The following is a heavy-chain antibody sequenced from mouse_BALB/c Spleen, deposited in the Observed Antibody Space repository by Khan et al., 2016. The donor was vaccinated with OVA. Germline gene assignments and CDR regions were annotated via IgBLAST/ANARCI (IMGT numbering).Heavy chain of an antibody. CDR1: GFSLTSYG. Sequence: VQLQESGPGLVQPSQSLSITCTVSGFSLTSYGVHWVRQSPGKGLEWLGVIWSGGSTDYNAALISRLSISKDNSKSQVFFKMNSLQPNDTALYYCARNGYYVHWYFDVWGAGTTVTVSA. D-gene: IGHD2-3*01. V-gene: IGHV2-2*02. CDR2: IWSGGST. CDR3: ARNGYYVHWYFDV. J-gene: IGHJ1*01.